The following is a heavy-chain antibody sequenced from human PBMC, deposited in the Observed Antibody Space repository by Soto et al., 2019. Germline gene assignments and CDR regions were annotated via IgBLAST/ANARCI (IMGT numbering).Heavy chain of an antibody. CDR3: AKDRNYYDSSGYDY. D-gene: IGHD3-22*01. V-gene: IGHV3-23*01. CDR1: GFTFSSYA. Sequence: LRLSCAASGFTFSSYAMTWVRRAPGKGLDWVSTIIGSGGSTYYADSVKGRFSVSRDNSKNTLYLQMNSLRAEDTAVYYCAKDRNYYDSSGYDYWGQGTLVTVSS. J-gene: IGHJ4*02. CDR2: IIGSGGST.